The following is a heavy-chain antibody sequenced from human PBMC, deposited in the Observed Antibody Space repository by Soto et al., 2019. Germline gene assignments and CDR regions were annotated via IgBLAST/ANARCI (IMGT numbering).Heavy chain of an antibody. J-gene: IGHJ6*02. CDR1: GFTFSDYY. D-gene: IGHD2-21*02. CDR2: ISSSSSYT. V-gene: IGHV3-11*06. CDR3: ARQCGGDCYYYYYGIDV. Sequence: GGSLRLSCAASGFTFSDYYMSWIRQAPGKGLEWVSYISSSSSYTNYADSVKGRFTISRDNAKNSLYLQMNSLRAEDTAVYYCARQCGGDCYYYYYGIDVWGQGTMFTVSS.